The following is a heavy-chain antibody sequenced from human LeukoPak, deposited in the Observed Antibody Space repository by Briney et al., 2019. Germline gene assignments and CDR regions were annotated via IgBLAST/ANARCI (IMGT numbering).Heavy chain of an antibody. D-gene: IGHD1-26*01. CDR2: ISAYNGNT. J-gene: IGHJ6*03. CDR1: GYTFTSYG. V-gene: IGHV1-18*01. Sequence: ASVKVSCKASGYTFTSYGISWVRQAPGQGLEWMGWISAYNGNTNYAQKLQGRVTMTTDTSTSTAYMELRSLRSDDTAVYYCARNHIVGATSSVEEPYYYYYYMDVWGKGTTVTVSS. CDR3: ARNHIVGATSSVEEPYYYYYYMDV.